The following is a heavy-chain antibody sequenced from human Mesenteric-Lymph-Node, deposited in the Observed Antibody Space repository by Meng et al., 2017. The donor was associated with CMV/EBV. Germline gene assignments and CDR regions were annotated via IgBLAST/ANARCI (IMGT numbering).Heavy chain of an antibody. V-gene: IGHV1-18*04. CDR1: GYTFTSYY. D-gene: IGHD3-3*01. Sequence: ASVKVSCKASGYTFTSYYMHWVRQAPGQGLEWMGWISAYNGNTNYAQKLQGRVTMTTDTSTSTAYMELRSLRSDDTAVYYCARGVNDFWSGYQKVYGMDVWGQGTTVTVSS. CDR2: ISAYNGNT. J-gene: IGHJ6*02. CDR3: ARGVNDFWSGYQKVYGMDV.